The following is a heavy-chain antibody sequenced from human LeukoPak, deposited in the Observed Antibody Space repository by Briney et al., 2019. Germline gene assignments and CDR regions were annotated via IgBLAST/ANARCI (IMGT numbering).Heavy chain of an antibody. CDR3: AKGIYSSGWSYFDY. J-gene: IGHJ4*01. CDR1: GFIFSNSA. D-gene: IGHD6-19*01. CDR2: LSGSGITT. V-gene: IGHV3-23*01. Sequence: GGSLRLSCAASGFIFSNSAMSWVCQAPGEGLEWVSTLSGSGITTYYADSVKGRFTISRDNSKNTLYLQMNSLRAEDTAVYYCAKGIYSSGWSYFDYWGHGTLVTASS.